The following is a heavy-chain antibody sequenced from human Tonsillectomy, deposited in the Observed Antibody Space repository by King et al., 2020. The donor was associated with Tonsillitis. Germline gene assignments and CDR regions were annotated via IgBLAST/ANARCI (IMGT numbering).Heavy chain of an antibody. Sequence: VQLQESGPGLVKPSETLSLTCTVSGGSISSYYWSWIRQPPGKGLEWIGYIYYSGNTNCNPSLKSRVTISVDTSKNQFSLKLNSVTAADTAVYYCARDIGSNIFDSWGQGTLVTVSS. CDR3: ARDIGSNIFDS. V-gene: IGHV4-59*01. D-gene: IGHD4-11*01. CDR1: GGSISSYY. CDR2: IYYSGNT. J-gene: IGHJ5*01.